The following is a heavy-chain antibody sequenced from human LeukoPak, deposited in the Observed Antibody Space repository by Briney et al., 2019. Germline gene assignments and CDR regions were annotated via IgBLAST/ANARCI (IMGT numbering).Heavy chain of an antibody. V-gene: IGHV4-31*03. CDR3: ARDPGGFGELFGTSGLDA. CDR1: GDSINSGGYY. CDR2: IYYTGYT. Sequence: PSQTLSLTCTVSGDSINSGGYYWSWIRQHPGKGLEWIGFIYYTGYTYSNPSLKSRFAISLDTSKNQFSLKLNSVTAADTAVYYCARDPGGFGELFGTSGLDAWGQGTTVLVSS. D-gene: IGHD3-10*01. J-gene: IGHJ6*02.